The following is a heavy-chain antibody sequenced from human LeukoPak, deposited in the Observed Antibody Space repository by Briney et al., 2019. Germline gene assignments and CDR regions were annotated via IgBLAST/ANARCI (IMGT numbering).Heavy chain of an antibody. D-gene: IGHD6-13*01. CDR2: ISSSGSAT. CDR1: GFTFSTYS. CDR3: ARGPSSSSWSRFDP. J-gene: IGHJ5*02. V-gene: IGHV3-48*02. Sequence: GGSLRLSCAASGFTFSTYSMNWVRQAPGKGLEWVSYISSSGSATYYADSVKGRFTTSRDNARNSLYLQMNSLRDEDTAIYYCARGPSSSSWSRFDPWGQGTLVTVYS.